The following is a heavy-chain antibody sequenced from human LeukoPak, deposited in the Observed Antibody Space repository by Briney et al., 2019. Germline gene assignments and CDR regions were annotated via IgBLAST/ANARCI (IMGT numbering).Heavy chain of an antibody. V-gene: IGHV3-53*01. CDR3: ARDPHYYDSMGAFDI. CDR2: IYSGGST. J-gene: IGHJ3*02. D-gene: IGHD3-22*01. CDR1: GFTVSSNY. Sequence: GGSLRLSCAASGFTVSSNYMSWVRQAPGKGLEWVSVIYSGGSTYYADSVKGRFTISRDNSKNTLYLQMNSLRAEDTAVYYYARDPHYYDSMGAFDIWGQGTMVTVSS.